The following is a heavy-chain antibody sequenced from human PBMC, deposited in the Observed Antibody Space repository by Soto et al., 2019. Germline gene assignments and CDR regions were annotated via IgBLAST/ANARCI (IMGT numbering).Heavy chain of an antibody. J-gene: IGHJ5*02. V-gene: IGHV1-69*12. Sequence: QVQLVQSGAEVKKPGSSVKVSCKASGGTFNSYAISWVRQAPGQGLEWMGGIIPIFGTAKYAQKFQGRVTITADESTSTAYMELSSLGSEDTAVYYCARPMRYYYDSSGQSAWFDPWGQGTLVTVSS. CDR3: ARPMRYYYDSSGQSAWFDP. CDR1: GGTFNSYA. D-gene: IGHD3-22*01. CDR2: IIPIFGTA.